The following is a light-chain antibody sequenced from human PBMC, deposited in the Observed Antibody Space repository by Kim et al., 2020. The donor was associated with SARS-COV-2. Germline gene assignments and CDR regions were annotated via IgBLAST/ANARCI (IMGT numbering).Light chain of an antibody. CDR1: QDISKY. V-gene: IGKV1-27*01. CDR2: AAS. J-gene: IGKJ1*01. Sequence: DIQMTQSTSSLSASVGDRVTITCRASQDISKYLVWYQQKPGKVPKVLIYAASALHSGVPSRFSGGGSGTDFTLTISSLQPEDAATYYCQKYNDAPWRFGQVTKVDIK. CDR3: QKYNDAPWR.